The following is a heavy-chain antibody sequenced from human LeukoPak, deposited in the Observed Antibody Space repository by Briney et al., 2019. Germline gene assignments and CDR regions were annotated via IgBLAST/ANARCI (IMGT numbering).Heavy chain of an antibody. CDR3: ARDYGSRLTKGYYLDY. J-gene: IGHJ4*02. Sequence: PGGSLRLSCAASGFTFSSYAIHWVRQAPGKGLEWLGIISYDGSNQDYADSVKGRFTISRDNSKNTLYLQMTSLRREDTAVYYCARDYGSRLTKGYYLDYWGQGTLVTVSS. CDR1: GFTFSSYA. V-gene: IGHV3-30*04. CDR2: ISYDGSNQ. D-gene: IGHD3-10*01.